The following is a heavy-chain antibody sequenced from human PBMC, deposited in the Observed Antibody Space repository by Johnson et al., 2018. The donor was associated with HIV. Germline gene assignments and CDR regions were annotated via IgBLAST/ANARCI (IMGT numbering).Heavy chain of an antibody. J-gene: IGHJ3*02. D-gene: IGHD3-16*01. CDR1: GFTFSSYG. Sequence: VQLVESGGGVVRPGGSLRLSCAGSGFTFSSYGMHWVRQAPGKGLEWVAVISYDGSNKYYADSVKGRFTISRDNPKNTLYLQMNSLRAEDTGVYYCAKPPSMGADAFDIWGQGTMVTVSS. V-gene: IGHV3-30*18. CDR2: ISYDGSNK. CDR3: AKPPSMGADAFDI.